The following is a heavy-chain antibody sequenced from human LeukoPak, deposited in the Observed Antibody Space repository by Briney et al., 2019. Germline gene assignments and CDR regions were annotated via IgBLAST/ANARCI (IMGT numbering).Heavy chain of an antibody. CDR2: IYPGDSDT. D-gene: IGHD3-16*02. CDR3: ARLYQHRYYYMDV. CDR1: GYSFTSYW. Sequence: GESLKISCKGSGYSFTSYWIGWVRQMPGKGLEWLGIIYPGDSDTRYSPSFQGQVTISADKSISTAYLQWSSLKASDTAMYYCARLYQHRYYYMDVWGKGTTVTVSS. J-gene: IGHJ6*03. V-gene: IGHV5-51*01.